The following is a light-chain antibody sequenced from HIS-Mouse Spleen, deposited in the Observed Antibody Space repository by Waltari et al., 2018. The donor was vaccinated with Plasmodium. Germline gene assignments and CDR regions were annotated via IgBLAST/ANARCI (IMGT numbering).Light chain of an antibody. CDR3: NSRDSSGNHWV. CDR1: RLRSYY. J-gene: IGLJ3*02. V-gene: IGLV3-19*01. Sequence: SSALPQDPAVSVALGQTVRITCQGDRLRSYYARWYQQKPGQAPVLVIYGKNNRPPGIPDRFSGSSSGNTASLTITGAQAEDEADYYCNSRDSSGNHWVFGGGTKLTVL. CDR2: GKN.